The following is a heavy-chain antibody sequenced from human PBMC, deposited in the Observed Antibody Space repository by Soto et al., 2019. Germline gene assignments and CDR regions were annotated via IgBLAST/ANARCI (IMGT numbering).Heavy chain of an antibody. V-gene: IGHV3-53*02. Sequence: DVQLVETGGGLIQPGESLRLSCAAFGLTISGKKYVAWVRQAPGKGLEWVSALYDVDGSFYADSVTGRFTTSSDSSKTTVYLQMNDLRPDDTAVYYCATWHEREHAFDVWGQGTTVTISS. CDR1: GLTISGKKY. D-gene: IGHD1-1*01. J-gene: IGHJ3*01. CDR3: ATWHEREHAFDV. CDR2: LYDVDGS.